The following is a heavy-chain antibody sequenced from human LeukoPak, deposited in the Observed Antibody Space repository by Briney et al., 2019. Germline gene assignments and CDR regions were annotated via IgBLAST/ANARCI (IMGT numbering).Heavy chain of an antibody. CDR1: GFTFSSYW. D-gene: IGHD3-10*01. CDR3: ARAPDPRGQAFDI. CDR2: INSDGSNT. V-gene: IGHV3-74*01. Sequence: GGSLRLSCAASGFTFSSYWMNWVRQAPGKGLVWVSRINSDGSNTKYADSVKGRFTISRDNAKNTLYLQMNSLRGEDTAVYYCARAPDPRGQAFDIWGQGTMVTVSS. J-gene: IGHJ3*02.